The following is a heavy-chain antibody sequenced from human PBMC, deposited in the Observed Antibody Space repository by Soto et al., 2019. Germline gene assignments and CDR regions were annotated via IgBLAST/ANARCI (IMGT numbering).Heavy chain of an antibody. CDR2: ISAYNGNT. CDR3: AREYYCSGGSCYSAWFDP. Sequence: RASVKVSCKASGYTFTSYGISWVRQAPGQGLEWMGWISAYNGNTNYAQKLQGRVTMTTDTSTSTAYMELRSLRSDDTAVYYCAREYYCSGGSCYSAWFDPWGQGTLVTVSS. CDR1: GYTFTSYG. J-gene: IGHJ5*02. V-gene: IGHV1-18*04. D-gene: IGHD2-15*01.